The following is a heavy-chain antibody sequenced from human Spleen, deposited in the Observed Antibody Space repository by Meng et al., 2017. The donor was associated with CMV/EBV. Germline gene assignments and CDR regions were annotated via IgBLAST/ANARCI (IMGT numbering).Heavy chain of an antibody. J-gene: IGHJ4*02. CDR1: GFTFSGYA. CDR2: IYGASST. CDR3: ATQNLNFDH. Sequence: GESLKISCAASGFTFSGYAMSWDRQAPGKGPEWVSIIYGASSTHYADFAEGRFTISRDNSKDMLYLQMNSLRADDTAVYYCATQNLNFDHWGQGTRVTVSS. V-gene: IGHV3-23*03.